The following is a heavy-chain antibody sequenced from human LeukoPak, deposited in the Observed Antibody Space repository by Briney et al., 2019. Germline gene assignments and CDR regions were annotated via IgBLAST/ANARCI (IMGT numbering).Heavy chain of an antibody. V-gene: IGHV3-30-3*01. J-gene: IGHJ4*02. CDR2: ISYDGSNK. CDR3: ARVPPEELHPDY. Sequence: GRSLRLSCAASGFTFSSYAMHWVRQAPGKGLEWVAVISYDGSNKYYADSVKGRFTISRDNSKNTLYLQMNSLRAEDTAVYYCARVPPEELHPDYWGQGTLVTVSS. D-gene: IGHD1-26*01. CDR1: GFTFSSYA.